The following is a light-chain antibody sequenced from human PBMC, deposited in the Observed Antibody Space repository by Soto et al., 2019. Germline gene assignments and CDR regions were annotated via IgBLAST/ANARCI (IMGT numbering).Light chain of an antibody. CDR2: DAS. CDR1: QSVNSY. J-gene: IGKJ1*01. CDR3: QQRSTWPVT. V-gene: IGKV3-11*01. Sequence: EIVLTQSPGTLSLSPGERATLSCRASQSVNSYLAWYQQKPGQAPRLLIYDASTRATGISARFSGSGSGTDFTLTISSLEPEDWAVYYCQQRSTWPVTLGQGTKVEVK.